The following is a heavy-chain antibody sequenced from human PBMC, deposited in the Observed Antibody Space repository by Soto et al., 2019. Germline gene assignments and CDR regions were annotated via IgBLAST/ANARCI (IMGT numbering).Heavy chain of an antibody. CDR1: GFTFSSYA. CDR2: ISYDGSNK. CDR3: AREGYYYDSSGYYPRYYFDY. J-gene: IGHJ4*02. V-gene: IGHV3-30-3*01. Sequence: QVQLVESGGGVVQPGRSLRLSCAASGFTFSSYAMHWVRQAPGKGLEWVAVISYDGSNKYYADSVKGRFTISRDNSKNTLYLQMNSLRAEDTAVYYCAREGYYYDSSGYYPRYYFDYWGQGTLVTVSS. D-gene: IGHD3-22*01.